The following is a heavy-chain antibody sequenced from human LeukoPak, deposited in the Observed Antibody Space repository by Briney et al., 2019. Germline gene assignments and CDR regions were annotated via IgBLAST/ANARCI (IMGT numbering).Heavy chain of an antibody. V-gene: IGHV3-33*01. Sequence: GGSLRLSCAASGFTFSSYGMHWVRQAPGKGLEWVAVIWYDGSNKYYADSVKGRFTISRDNSKNTLYLQMNSLRAEDTAVYYCARDMSGYSYGSLDYWGQGTLVTVSS. CDR3: ARDMSGYSYGSLDY. CDR2: IWYDGSNK. D-gene: IGHD5-18*01. J-gene: IGHJ4*02. CDR1: GFTFSSYG.